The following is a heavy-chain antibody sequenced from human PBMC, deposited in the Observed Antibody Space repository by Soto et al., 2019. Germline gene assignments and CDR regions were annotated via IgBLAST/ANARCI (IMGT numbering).Heavy chain of an antibody. V-gene: IGHV3-30*18. Sequence: GGSLRLSCAASGFTFSSYGMHWVRQAPGKGLEWVAVISYDGSNKYYADSVKGRFTISRDNSKNTLYLQMNSLRAEDTAVYYCAKSRYYYDSSGSYFDYWGQGTLVTVSS. D-gene: IGHD3-22*01. CDR2: ISYDGSNK. J-gene: IGHJ4*02. CDR3: AKSRYYYDSSGSYFDY. CDR1: GFTFSSYG.